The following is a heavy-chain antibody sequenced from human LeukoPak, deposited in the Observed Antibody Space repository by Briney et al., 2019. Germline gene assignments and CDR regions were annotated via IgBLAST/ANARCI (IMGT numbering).Heavy chain of an antibody. J-gene: IGHJ6*02. D-gene: IGHD6-13*01. Sequence: GGSLRLSCAASGFTFSSYSMNWVRQAPGKGLEWVSSISSSSSYIYYADSVKGRFTISRDNAKNSLYLQMNSLRAEDTAVYYCARDRLIAAAGMLTYYYYYGMDVWGQGTTVTVSS. V-gene: IGHV3-21*01. CDR3: ARDRLIAAAGMLTYYYYYGMDV. CDR2: ISSSSSYI. CDR1: GFTFSSYS.